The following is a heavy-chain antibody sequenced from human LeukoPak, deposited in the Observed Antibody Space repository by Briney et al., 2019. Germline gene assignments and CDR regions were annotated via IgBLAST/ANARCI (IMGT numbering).Heavy chain of an antibody. V-gene: IGHV4-59*12. CDR2: IYYSGST. Sequence: SETLSLTCTVSGGSISSYYWSWIRQPPGKGLEWIGYIYYSGSTNYNPSLKSRVTISVDTSKNQFSLKLNSVTAADTAVYFCARDQGLGIVDYWGQGTLVTVSS. CDR1: GGSISSYY. CDR3: ARDQGLGIVDY. D-gene: IGHD7-27*01. J-gene: IGHJ4*02.